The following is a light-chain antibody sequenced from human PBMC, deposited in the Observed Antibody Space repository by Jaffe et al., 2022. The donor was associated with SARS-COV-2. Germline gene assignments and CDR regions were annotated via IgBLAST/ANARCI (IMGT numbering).Light chain of an antibody. V-gene: IGLV2-14*01. CDR2: EVN. J-gene: IGLJ2*01. CDR3: TSYTISSTPVV. Sequence: QSALTQPASVSGSPGQSITISCTGTSSDFGHYNYVSWYQQHPGKAPKLIIYEVNNRPSGVPDRFSGSKSGNTASLTISGLQAEDEADYFCTSYTISSTPVVFGGGTKLTVL. CDR1: SSDFGHYNY.